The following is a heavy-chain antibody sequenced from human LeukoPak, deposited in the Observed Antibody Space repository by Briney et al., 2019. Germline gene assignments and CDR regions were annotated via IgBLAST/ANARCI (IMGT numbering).Heavy chain of an antibody. CDR3: ARDHPLTYGDNWFDP. CDR1: GGTFSSYA. V-gene: IGHV1-69*13. CDR2: IIPIFGTA. J-gene: IGHJ5*02. Sequence: ASVKVSCKASGGTFSSYAISWVRQAPGQGLEWTGGIIPIFGTANYAQKFQGRVTITADESTSTAYMELSSLRSEDTAVYYCARDHPLTYGDNWFDPWGQGTLVTVSS. D-gene: IGHD4-17*01.